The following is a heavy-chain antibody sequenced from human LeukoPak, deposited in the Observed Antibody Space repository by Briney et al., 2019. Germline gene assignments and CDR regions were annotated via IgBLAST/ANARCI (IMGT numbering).Heavy chain of an antibody. CDR3: ARQTGSGLFILP. CDR2: IYYSGNT. J-gene: IGHJ4*02. Sequence: SETLSLTCTVSGVSISSSNSYWGWIRQPPGKRLEWIGSIYYSGNTYYNASLKSQVSISIDTSKNQFSLRLTSVTAAVTAVYYCARQTGSGLFILPGGQGTLVTVSS. D-gene: IGHD3/OR15-3a*01. V-gene: IGHV4-39*01. CDR1: GVSISSSNSY.